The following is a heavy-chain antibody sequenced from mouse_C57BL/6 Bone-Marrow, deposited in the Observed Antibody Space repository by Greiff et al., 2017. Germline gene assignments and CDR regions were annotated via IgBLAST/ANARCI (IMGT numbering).Heavy chain of an antibody. Sequence: VQLQQPGAELVKPGASVKMSCKASGYTFTSYWITWVKQRPGQGLEWIGDIYPGSGSTNYNEKFKSKATLTVDTSSSTADMQLSSLTSEDSTVSYCARAREFTTVVDRAWFAYWGQGTLVTVSA. CDR2: IYPGSGST. J-gene: IGHJ3*01. D-gene: IGHD1-1*01. CDR1: GYTFTSYW. V-gene: IGHV1-55*01. CDR3: ARAREFTTVVDRAWFAY.